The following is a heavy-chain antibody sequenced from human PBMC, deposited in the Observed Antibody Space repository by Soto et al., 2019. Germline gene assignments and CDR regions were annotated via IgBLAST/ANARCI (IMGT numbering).Heavy chain of an antibody. CDR2: MNPNSGNT. J-gene: IGHJ5*02. CDR3: ARHLRYCSGGSCTNWFDP. D-gene: IGHD2-15*01. V-gene: IGHV1-8*01. CDR1: GYTFTSYD. Sequence: QVQLVQSGAEVKKPGASVKVSCKASGYTFTSYDINWVRQATGQGLEWMGWMNPNSGNTGYAQKFQGRVTMTRNTSISTAYIELSSLRSEDTAVYYCARHLRYCSGGSCTNWFDPWGQGTLVTVSS.